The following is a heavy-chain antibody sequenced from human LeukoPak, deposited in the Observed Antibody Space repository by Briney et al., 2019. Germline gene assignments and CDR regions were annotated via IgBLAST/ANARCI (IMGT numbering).Heavy chain of an antibody. CDR2: ISYDGSNK. V-gene: IGHV3-30-3*01. J-gene: IGHJ4*02. CDR3: ASLYDFWSGYFPSDY. Sequence: GRSLRLSCAASGFTFSSYAMHWVRQAPGKGLEWVAVISYDGSNKYYADSVKGRFTISRDNSKNTLYLQMNSLRAEDTAVYYCASLYDFWSGYFPSDYWGQGTLVTVSS. CDR1: GFTFSSYA. D-gene: IGHD3-3*01.